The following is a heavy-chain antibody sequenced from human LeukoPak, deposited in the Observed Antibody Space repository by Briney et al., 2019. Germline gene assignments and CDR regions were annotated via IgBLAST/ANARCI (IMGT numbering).Heavy chain of an antibody. V-gene: IGHV1-69*04. D-gene: IGHD3-10*01. CDR3: AKDHTPGFVLLWFGPDY. CDR2: IIPILGIA. J-gene: IGHJ4*02. Sequence: GASVKVSCKASGGTFSSYTISWVGQAPGQRLEWMGRIIPILGIANYAQKFQGRVTITADKSTSTAYMELSSLRSEDTAVYYCAKDHTPGFVLLWFGPDYWGQGTLVTVSS. CDR1: GGTFSSYT.